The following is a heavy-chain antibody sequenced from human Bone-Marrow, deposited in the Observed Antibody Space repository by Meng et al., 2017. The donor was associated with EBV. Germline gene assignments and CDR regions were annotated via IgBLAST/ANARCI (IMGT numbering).Heavy chain of an antibody. CDR3: ARGSIKSGSYSIDS. V-gene: IGHV4-4*02. D-gene: IGHD1-26*01. CDR2: IHYSGTT. J-gene: IGHJ4*02. CDR1: GCSIRTNFR. Sequence: AVVPGLVVASCHLTRTVAALGCSIRTNFRWSWARQAPGKGLEWSGEIHYSGTTTYNPSLKSRVTISVDKSKNQFSLKLTSVTAADTAVYYCARGSIKSGSYSIDSWGQGILVTVSS.